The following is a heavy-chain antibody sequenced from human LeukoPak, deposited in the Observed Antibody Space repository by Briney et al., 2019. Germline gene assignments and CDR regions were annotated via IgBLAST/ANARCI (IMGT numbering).Heavy chain of an antibody. CDR3: ARRDGWFDP. V-gene: IGHV4-38-2*01. J-gene: IGHJ5*02. Sequence: PSETLSLTCAVSGYSISSGYYWGWIRQPPGKGLEWIGSIYHNGSTYYNPSLKSRVTISVDTSKNQFSLKLSSVTAADTAVYYCARRDGWFDPWGQGTLVTVSS. D-gene: IGHD5-24*01. CDR1: GYSISSGYY. CDR2: IYHNGST.